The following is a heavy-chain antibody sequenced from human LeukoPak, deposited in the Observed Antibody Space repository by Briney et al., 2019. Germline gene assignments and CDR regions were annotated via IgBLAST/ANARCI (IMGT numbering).Heavy chain of an antibody. CDR3: VRDNPRCCGVVPANIDDF. V-gene: IGHV3-48*01. J-gene: IGHJ4*02. Sequence: GGSLRLSCTASGFTFGDYAMSWFRQAPGKGLEWISYISRDSNIIFYADSVRGRFTISRDNAKNSLYLQMNSLRAEDTAVYYCVRDNPRCCGVVPANIDDFWGQGTLVTVSS. CDR2: ISRDSNII. D-gene: IGHD2-15*01. CDR1: GFTFGDYA.